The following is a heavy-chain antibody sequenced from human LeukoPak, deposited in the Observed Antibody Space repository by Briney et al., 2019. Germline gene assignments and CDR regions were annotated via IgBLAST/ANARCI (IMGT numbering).Heavy chain of an antibody. Sequence: SETLSLTCTVSGDSISSGSYYWGWIRQPPGKGLEWIGTIHYSGSTYYNPSLKSRVTRSVDTSKNQFSLKLSSVTAADTAVYYCARHAGSSGYPSSFDYWGQGTLVTVSS. D-gene: IGHD3-22*01. CDR1: GDSISSGSYY. V-gene: IGHV4-39*01. J-gene: IGHJ4*02. CDR3: ARHAGSSGYPSSFDY. CDR2: IHYSGST.